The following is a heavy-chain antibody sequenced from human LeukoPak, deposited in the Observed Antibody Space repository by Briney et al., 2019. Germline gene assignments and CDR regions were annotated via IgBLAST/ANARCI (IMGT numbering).Heavy chain of an antibody. CDR2: IKSKTDGGTT. Sequence: GGSLRLSCAASGFTFSNAWMSWVRQAPGKGLEWVGRIKSKTDGGTTDYAAPVKGRFTISRDDSKNTLYLQMNSLRVEDTAVYYCARRAIAEGFDYWGQGTLVTVSS. D-gene: IGHD6-13*01. J-gene: IGHJ4*02. CDR1: GFTFSNAW. CDR3: ARRAIAEGFDY. V-gene: IGHV3-15*01.